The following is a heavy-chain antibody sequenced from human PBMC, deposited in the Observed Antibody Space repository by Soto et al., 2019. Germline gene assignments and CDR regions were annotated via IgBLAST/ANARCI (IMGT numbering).Heavy chain of an antibody. Sequence: PGGTLRHSCAPSPIAFSTDAISWVPQAPGKGLEWVSAMSGSGGSTYYADSVKGRFTISSDNPNNTLYLQMNTLRAADTAVYYCATPPRSGSSGYRDAFDIWGAGTMVAVS. J-gene: IGHJ3*02. CDR2: MSGSGGST. CDR3: ATPPRSGSSGYRDAFDI. D-gene: IGHD3-22*01. CDR1: PIAFSTDA. V-gene: IGHV3-23*01.